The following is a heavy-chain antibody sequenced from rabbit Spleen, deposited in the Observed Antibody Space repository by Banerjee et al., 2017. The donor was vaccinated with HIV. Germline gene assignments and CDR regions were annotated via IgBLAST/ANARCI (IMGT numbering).Heavy chain of an antibody. CDR1: GVSFTSNYY. V-gene: IGHV1S40*01. J-gene: IGHJ6*01. CDR3: ARDSGSSFSSYGMDL. Sequence: QSLEESGGDLVKPGASLTLTCTASGVSFTSNYYICWVRQAPGKGLEWIACMDTGSSGFTYFASWAKGRFTISKTSSTTVTLQMTSLTAADTATYFCARDSGSSFSSYGMDLWGPGTLVTVS. D-gene: IGHD8-1*01. CDR2: MDTGSSGFT.